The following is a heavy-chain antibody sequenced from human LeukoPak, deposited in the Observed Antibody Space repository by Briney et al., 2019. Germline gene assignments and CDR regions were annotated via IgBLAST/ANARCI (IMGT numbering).Heavy chain of an antibody. Sequence: SETLSLTCTVSGGSISSSSYYWGWIRQPPGKGLEWIGSIYYSGSTYYNPSLKSRVTISVDTSKNQFSLKLSSVTAADTAVYYCARDQEQQLTPNYYYYYGMDVWGQGTTVTVSS. D-gene: IGHD6-13*01. V-gene: IGHV4-39*07. J-gene: IGHJ6*02. CDR2: IYYSGST. CDR1: GGSISSSSYY. CDR3: ARDQEQQLTPNYYYYYGMDV.